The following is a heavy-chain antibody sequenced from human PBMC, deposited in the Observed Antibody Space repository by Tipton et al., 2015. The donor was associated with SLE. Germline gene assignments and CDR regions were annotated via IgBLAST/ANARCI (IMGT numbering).Heavy chain of an antibody. D-gene: IGHD3-22*01. CDR3: ARDGGIDSSGYTFYWYFDL. CDR2: IYYSGST. CDR1: GGSISSYY. Sequence: LRLSCTVSGGSISSYYWSWIRQPPGKGLEWIGYIYYSGSTNYNPSLKSRVTISVDTSKNQFSLKLSSVTAADTAVYYCARDGGIDSSGYTFYWYFDLWGRGTLVTVSS. V-gene: IGHV4-59*01. J-gene: IGHJ2*01.